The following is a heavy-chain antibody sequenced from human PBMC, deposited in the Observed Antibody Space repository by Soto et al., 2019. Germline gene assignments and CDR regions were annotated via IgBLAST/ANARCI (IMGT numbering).Heavy chain of an antibody. CDR3: ARDRVVATISYYYHGMDV. CDR2: ISAYNGNT. CDR1: DYTFTNYG. J-gene: IGHJ6*02. V-gene: IGHV1-18*01. Sequence: ALVKVSCKASDYTFTNYGISWVRQAPGQGLEWIGWISAYNGNTKYAQKLQGRVTMTTDTSTSTAYMELRSLRSDDTAVYYCARDRVVATISYYYHGMDVWGQGTTVTVSS. D-gene: IGHD5-12*01.